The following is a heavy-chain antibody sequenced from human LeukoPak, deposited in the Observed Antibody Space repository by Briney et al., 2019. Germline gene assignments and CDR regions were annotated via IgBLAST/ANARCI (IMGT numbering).Heavy chain of an antibody. D-gene: IGHD3-10*01. CDR1: GFTFSSYE. CDR3: ARRGTSRSSDYFDY. CDR2: ISTSASTI. V-gene: IGHV3-48*03. J-gene: IGHJ4*02. Sequence: GGSLRLSCAASGFTFSSYEMNWVRQAPGKGLEWVSYISTSASTIYYADSVKGRFTSSRDNAQNSLYLQMNSLSAEDTAVYYCARRGTSRSSDYFDYWGQGTLVTVSS.